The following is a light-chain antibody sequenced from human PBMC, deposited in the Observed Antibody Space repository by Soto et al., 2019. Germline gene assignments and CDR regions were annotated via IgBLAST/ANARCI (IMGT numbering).Light chain of an antibody. CDR1: SSNIGSNT. CDR3: AAWLDSLNGPV. CDR2: SNN. J-gene: IGLJ2*01. V-gene: IGLV1-44*01. Sequence: QSVLTQPPSASGTPGQRVTISCSGSSSNIGSNTGNWYQQLPGTAPKLLIYSNNQRPSGVPDRFSASKSGTSASLAISVLQSEDEADYSCAAWLDSLNGPVFCGGTELTVL.